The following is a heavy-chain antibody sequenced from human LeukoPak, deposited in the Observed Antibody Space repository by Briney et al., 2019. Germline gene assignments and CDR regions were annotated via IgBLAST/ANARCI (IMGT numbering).Heavy chain of an antibody. D-gene: IGHD3-10*01. Sequence: PSETLSLTCTVSGASINSGTYYWGWVRQPPGKGPEWIGTFSYSGNIYYNPSLKSRVTISVDMSKNQFSLELTSVTAADTAVYYCARRSYGVPFDPWGQGILVTVSS. CDR1: GASINSGTYY. CDR3: ARRSYGVPFDP. V-gene: IGHV4-39*01. J-gene: IGHJ5*02. CDR2: FSYSGNI.